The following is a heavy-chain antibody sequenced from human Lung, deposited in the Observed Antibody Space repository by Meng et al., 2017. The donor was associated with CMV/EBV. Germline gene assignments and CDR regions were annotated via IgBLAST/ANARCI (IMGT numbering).Heavy chain of an antibody. J-gene: IGHJ5*01. Sequence: SETLSLXCAVYGGSFSGSYWHWIRQPPGMGLEWIGEIDGTGRTKYSPSLNSRVTILLDTSKKQFSLELSSVTAADTAVYYCARLTGTVYVPWFDSWGQGTLVTVSS. CDR1: GGSFSGSY. V-gene: IGHV4-34*01. CDR2: IDGTGRT. D-gene: IGHD1-7*01. CDR3: ARLTGTVYVPWFDS.